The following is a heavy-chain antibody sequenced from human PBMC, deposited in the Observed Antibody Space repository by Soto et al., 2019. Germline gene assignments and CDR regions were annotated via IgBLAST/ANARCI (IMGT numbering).Heavy chain of an antibody. J-gene: IGHJ4*02. CDR2: IYHTGNT. V-gene: IGHV4-4*02. D-gene: IGHD3-10*01. CDR1: GASISSGHW. Sequence: SETLSLTCAVSGASISSGHWWSWVRQPPGKGLGWIGEIYHTGNTNYNPSLKSRVTISVDNSMNQFSLKLSSVTAADTAVYYCAGYYDSAYTFDYWGQGALVTVSS. CDR3: AGYYDSAYTFDY.